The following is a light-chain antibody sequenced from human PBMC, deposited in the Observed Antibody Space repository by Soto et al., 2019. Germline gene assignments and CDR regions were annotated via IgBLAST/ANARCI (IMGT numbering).Light chain of an antibody. V-gene: IGLV2-8*01. Sequence: QSALTQPPSASGSPGQSVTISCTGSSSDVGDYNLVSWYQQHPGKAPKLIIYEVTKRPSGVPDRFSGSKSGNTASLTVSGLQVEDEADYYCSSYAGSKGVFGGGTKVTVL. CDR2: EVT. J-gene: IGLJ2*01. CDR3: SSYAGSKGV. CDR1: SSDVGDYNL.